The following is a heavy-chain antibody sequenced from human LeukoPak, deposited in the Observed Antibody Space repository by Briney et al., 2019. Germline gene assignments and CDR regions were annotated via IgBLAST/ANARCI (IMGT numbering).Heavy chain of an antibody. CDR1: GFTFNNYA. D-gene: IGHD3-22*01. CDR3: AKGDGTYYYDSIADY. V-gene: IGHV3-23*01. Sequence: PGGSLRLSCAASGFTFNNYAMSWVRQAPGKGLEWVSAISGSGGSTYYADSVKGRFTISRDNSKNTLYLQMNSLRAEDTAVYYCAKGDGTYYYDSIADYWGQGTLVTVFS. J-gene: IGHJ4*02. CDR2: ISGSGGST.